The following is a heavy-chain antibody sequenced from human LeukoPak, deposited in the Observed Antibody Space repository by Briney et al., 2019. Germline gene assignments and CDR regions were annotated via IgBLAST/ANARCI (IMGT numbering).Heavy chain of an antibody. J-gene: IGHJ4*02. CDR1: GFTFSTYW. Sequence: PGGSLRLSCAASGFTFSTYWMTWVRQGPGKWLEWVANIKEDGSDRYYVDSVKGRFTISRDNAKNSLYLQMRSLRAEDTAMYYCARDPRDDHNSLDYWGQGTQVTVSS. CDR3: ARDPRDDHNSLDY. D-gene: IGHD5-24*01. CDR2: IKEDGSDR. V-gene: IGHV3-7*03.